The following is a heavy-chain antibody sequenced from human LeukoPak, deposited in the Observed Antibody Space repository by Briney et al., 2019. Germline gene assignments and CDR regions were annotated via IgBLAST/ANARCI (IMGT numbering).Heavy chain of an antibody. V-gene: IGHV3-7*01. CDR1: GFSLSGYW. CDR3: ARDGGSAGTTSWFNP. CDR2: IKQDGSEK. J-gene: IGHJ5*02. D-gene: IGHD1-1*01. Sequence: GGSLRLSCAASGFSLSGYWMSWVRQAPGKGLEWVANIKQDGSEKYYVDSVKGRFTISRDNAKNSVNLQMNSLRAEDTAVYYCARDGGSAGTTSWFNPWGQGTLVTVSS.